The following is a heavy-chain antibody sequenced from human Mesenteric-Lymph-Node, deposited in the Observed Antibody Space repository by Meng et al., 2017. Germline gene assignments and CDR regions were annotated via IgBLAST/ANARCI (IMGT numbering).Heavy chain of an antibody. CDR1: GGSISSGDYY. V-gene: IGHV4-30-4*01. CDR3: ARDRKHYGERGWFDP. D-gene: IGHD4-17*01. Sequence: QGQLQESGPGLVQPLQTLSLTCTVSGGSISSGDYYWSWIRQPPGKGLEWIGYIYYSGSTYSNASLKSRVTISIDRSKNQFSLKLSSVTAADTAVYYCARDRKHYGERGWFDPWGQGTLVTVSS. CDR2: IYYSGST. J-gene: IGHJ5*02.